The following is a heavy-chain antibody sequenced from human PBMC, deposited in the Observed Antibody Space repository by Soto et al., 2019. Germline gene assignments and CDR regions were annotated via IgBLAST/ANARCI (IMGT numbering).Heavy chain of an antibody. D-gene: IGHD3-22*01. CDR3: ERHSTWLLLSDY. CDR2: IYYTGNT. V-gene: IGHV4-59*04. J-gene: IGHJ4*02. Sequence: ETLSLTCTVSGGSISSSSWNWIRQAPGKRLEWIGCIYYTGNTYYNPSLKSRVTISVDTSKNQFSLKLGSVTASDTAVYFCERHSTWLLLSDYWGQGTLVTVSS. CDR1: GGSISSSS.